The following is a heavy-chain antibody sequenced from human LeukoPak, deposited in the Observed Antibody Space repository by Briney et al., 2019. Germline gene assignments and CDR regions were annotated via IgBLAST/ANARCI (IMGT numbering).Heavy chain of an antibody. D-gene: IGHD4-23*01. Sequence: GGSLRLSCAASGFTFNNYAMNWVRQAPGKGLEWVSAISGSGGSTYYADSVKGRFTISRDNSKNTLYLQMNSLRAEDTAVYYCAKGYGGNFDYWGQGTLVAVSS. V-gene: IGHV3-23*01. CDR1: GFTFNNYA. CDR3: AKGYGGNFDY. CDR2: ISGSGGST. J-gene: IGHJ4*02.